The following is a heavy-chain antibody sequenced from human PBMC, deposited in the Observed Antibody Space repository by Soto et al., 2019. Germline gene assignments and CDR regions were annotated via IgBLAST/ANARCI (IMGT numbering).Heavy chain of an antibody. V-gene: IGHV1-2*02. J-gene: IGHJ6*02. D-gene: IGHD3-10*02. CDR1: GYTFTAYH. CDR3: ARNMDYYYGRGSGNGHGV. Sequence: QVQLVQSGAEVKEPGDSVRVSCEASGYTFTAYHIHWVRQAPGQGLEWMGWINPKFGDTTYAQDFQGRVSMTRDMSISTVYRELSRLTSDDTDIYYCARNMDYYYGRGSGNGHGVWGQGTTVTVFS. CDR2: INPKFGDT.